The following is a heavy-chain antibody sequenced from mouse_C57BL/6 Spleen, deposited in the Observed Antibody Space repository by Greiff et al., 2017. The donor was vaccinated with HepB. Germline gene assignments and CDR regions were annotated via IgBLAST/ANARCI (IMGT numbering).Heavy chain of an antibody. CDR1: GYTFTSYW. V-gene: IGHV1-64*01. Sequence: QVQLQQPGAELVKPGASVKLSCKASGYTFTSYWMHWVKQRPGQGLEWIGMIHPNSGSTYYNEKFKSKATLTVDKSSSTAYMQLSSLTSEDSAVYYCAGDGYYGYFDYWGQGTTLTVSS. CDR3: AGDGYYGYFDY. J-gene: IGHJ2*01. D-gene: IGHD2-3*01. CDR2: IHPNSGST.